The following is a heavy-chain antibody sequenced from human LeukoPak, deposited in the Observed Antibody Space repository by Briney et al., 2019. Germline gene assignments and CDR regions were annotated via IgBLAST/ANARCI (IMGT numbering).Heavy chain of an antibody. D-gene: IGHD6-13*01. J-gene: IGHJ3*02. Sequence: GGSLRLSCAASGFTFSSSWMTWVRQAPGKGLEWVANIKEDGSQKYYVDSVKGRFTISRDNAKNSLYLQMNSLRAEDTAVYFCARDNGGYSNTWYDAFDIWGQGTMVTVSS. CDR2: IKEDGSQK. CDR1: GFTFSSSW. V-gene: IGHV3-7*01. CDR3: ARDNGGYSNTWYDAFDI.